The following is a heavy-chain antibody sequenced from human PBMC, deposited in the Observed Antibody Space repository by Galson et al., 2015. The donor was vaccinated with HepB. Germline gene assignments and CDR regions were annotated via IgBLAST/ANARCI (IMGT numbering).Heavy chain of an antibody. J-gene: IGHJ4*02. CDR1: GFTFSSYA. CDR3: ARILSGWIRYYDSSGYYPFDY. D-gene: IGHD3-22*01. Sequence: SLRLSCAASGFTFSSYAVHWVRQAPGKGLEWVAVISYDGSNKYYADSVKGRFTISRDNSKNTLYLQMNSLRAEDTAVYYCARILSGWIRYYDSSGYYPFDYWGQGTLVTVSS. CDR2: ISYDGSNK. V-gene: IGHV3-30*04.